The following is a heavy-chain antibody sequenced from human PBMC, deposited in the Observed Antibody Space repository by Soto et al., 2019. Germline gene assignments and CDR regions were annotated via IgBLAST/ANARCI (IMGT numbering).Heavy chain of an antibody. V-gene: IGHV3-7*01. Sequence: LRLSCAASGFTFSSYWMDWVRQAPGKGLEWVANINQDGSEKHYVDSVKGRFTISRDNAKNSLYLQMSSLTAEDSALYYCSTSLDYWGQGTLVTVSS. CDR2: INQDGSEK. J-gene: IGHJ4*02. CDR3: STSLDY. CDR1: GFTFSSYW.